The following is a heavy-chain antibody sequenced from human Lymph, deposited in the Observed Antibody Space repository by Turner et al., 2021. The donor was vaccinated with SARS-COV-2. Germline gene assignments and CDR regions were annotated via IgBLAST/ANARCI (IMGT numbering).Heavy chain of an antibody. CDR3: ARDYYDFWSGYNSYYYGMDV. CDR1: GFPFSSYS. V-gene: IGHV3-21*01. CDR2: ISSRSSYI. J-gene: IGHJ6*02. Sequence: EVQLVESGGGLVKPGGSLSLSCAASGFPFSSYSMNWVRQAPGKGLEWVSSISSRSSYIYNADSVKGRFTISRENAKNSLYLQMNSLRAEDTAVYYCARDYYDFWSGYNSYYYGMDVWGQGTTVTVSS. D-gene: IGHD3-3*01.